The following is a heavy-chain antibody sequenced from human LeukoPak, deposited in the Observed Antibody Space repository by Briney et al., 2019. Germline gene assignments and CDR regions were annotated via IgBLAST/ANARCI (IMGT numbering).Heavy chain of an antibody. CDR3: ARARYYYDSSGYYGGY. V-gene: IGHV3-11*01. D-gene: IGHD3-22*01. CDR2: ISSSGSTI. Sequence: GGSLRLSCAASGFTFSDYYMSWIRQAPGKGLEWVSYISSSGSTIYYADPVKGRFTIPRDNAKNSLYLQMNSLRAEDTAVYYCARARYYYDSSGYYGGYWGQGTLVTVSS. CDR1: GFTFSDYY. J-gene: IGHJ4*02.